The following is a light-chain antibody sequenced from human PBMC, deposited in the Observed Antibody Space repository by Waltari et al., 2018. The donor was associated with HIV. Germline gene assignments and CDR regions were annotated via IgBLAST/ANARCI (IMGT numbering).Light chain of an antibody. J-gene: IGLJ2*01. CDR1: ALPKKY. Sequence: SYELTQPPSVSVSLGQMARITCSGEALPKKYAYWYQQKPGQFPVLVIYKDSERPSGIPERFSGPSSGTIVTLTISGVQAEDEADYYCLSADSSGPLFGGGTKLTVL. V-gene: IGLV3-16*01. CDR3: LSADSSGPL. CDR2: KDS.